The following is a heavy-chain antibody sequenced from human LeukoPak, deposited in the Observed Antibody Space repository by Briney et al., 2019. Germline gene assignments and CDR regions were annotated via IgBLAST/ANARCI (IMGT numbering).Heavy chain of an antibody. CDR1: GFTFSSYS. CDR2: ISSSGSTI. CDR3: ARAGSGRSPDWFDP. D-gene: IGHD1-26*01. Sequence: GGSLRLSCAASGFTFSSYSMNWVRQAPGKGLEWVSYISSSGSTIYYADSVKGRFTISRDNAKNSLYLQMNSLRAEDTAVYYCARAGSGRSPDWFDPWGQGTLVTVSS. V-gene: IGHV3-48*04. J-gene: IGHJ5*02.